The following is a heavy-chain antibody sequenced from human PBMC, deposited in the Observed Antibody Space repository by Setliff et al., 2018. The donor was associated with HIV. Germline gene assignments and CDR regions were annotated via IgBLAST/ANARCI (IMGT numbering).Heavy chain of an antibody. J-gene: IGHJ6*03. Sequence: LRLSCVASGFTFDDYAMHWVRQAPGKGLEWVSGINWNGGSIGYADSVKGRFTMSRDNGKNSVYLQMNSLRPEDTALYYCAKDVGYYYYMDVWGEGTTVTVSS. V-gene: IGHV3-9*01. CDR2: INWNGGSI. CDR3: AKDVGYYYYMDV. CDR1: GFTFDDYA.